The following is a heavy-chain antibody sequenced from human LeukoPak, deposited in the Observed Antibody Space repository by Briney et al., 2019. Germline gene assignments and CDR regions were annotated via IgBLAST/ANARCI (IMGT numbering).Heavy chain of an antibody. D-gene: IGHD3-10*01. Sequence: ASVKVSCKASGYTFSSYDINWVRQATGQGLEWMGRMDPNSGNTNYAQKFQGRVTMTRSTSTSTAYLELSSLRSDDTAVYYCARGGWVNDDSGALFGMDVGGQGTTVTVP. CDR2: MDPNSGNT. CDR3: ARGGWVNDDSGALFGMDV. J-gene: IGHJ6*02. CDR1: GYTFSSYD. V-gene: IGHV1-8*02.